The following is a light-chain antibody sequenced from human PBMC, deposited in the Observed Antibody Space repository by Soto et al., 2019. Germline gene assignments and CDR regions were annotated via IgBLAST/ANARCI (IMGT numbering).Light chain of an antibody. J-gene: IGKJ1*01. CDR2: DAS. CDR3: QQPSNWPGT. V-gene: IGKV3-11*01. Sequence: EIVLTQSPATLSLSPGERATLSCRASQRVSSYLAWYQQKPGQAPRLLIYDASNRATGIPARFSGSGSGTDFTLTISLLEPEDFSVYYCQQPSNWPGTFGQGTQVEIK. CDR1: QRVSSY.